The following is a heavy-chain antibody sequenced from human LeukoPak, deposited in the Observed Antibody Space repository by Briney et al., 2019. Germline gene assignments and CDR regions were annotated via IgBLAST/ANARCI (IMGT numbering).Heavy chain of an antibody. V-gene: IGHV3-21*01. CDR2: ISSSSSYI. J-gene: IGHJ6*03. Sequence: PGGSLRLSCAASGFTFSSYSMNWVRQAPGKGLEWVSSISSSSSYIYYADSVKGRFTISRDNAKNSLYLQMNSLRAEDTAVYYCARALTTGEGATTAYYYYYYMDVWGKGTTVTVSS. D-gene: IGHD1-26*01. CDR1: GFTFSSYS. CDR3: ARALTTGEGATTAYYYYYYMDV.